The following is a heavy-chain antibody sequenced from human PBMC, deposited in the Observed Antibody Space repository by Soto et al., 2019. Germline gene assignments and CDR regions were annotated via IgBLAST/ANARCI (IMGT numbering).Heavy chain of an antibody. J-gene: IGHJ4*02. CDR3: AGDPGYSSGSTFDY. D-gene: IGHD6-19*01. CDR1: GYAFTSYY. CDR2: INPSGGST. V-gene: IGHV1-46*01. Sequence: ALVKISCKGSGYAFTSYYMCRVRQNPEQGLEWMGIINPSGGSTSYAQKFQGRVTMTRDTSTSTVYMELSSLRSEDTAVYYCAGDPGYSSGSTFDYWGKGSLVPVSS.